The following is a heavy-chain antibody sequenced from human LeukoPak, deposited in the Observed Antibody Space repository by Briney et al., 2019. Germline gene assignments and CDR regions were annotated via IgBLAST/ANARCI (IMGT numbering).Heavy chain of an antibody. CDR3: ATGVNFDY. CDR2: INPNSGAT. CDR1: GYTFTLYY. D-gene: IGHD7-27*01. V-gene: IGHV1-2*02. Sequence: ASVKVSCKASGYTFTLYYMHWVRRAPGQGLEWMGWINPNSGATNYAQKFQGRVTMTRDTSITTAYMELSSLRSDDTAIFYCATGVNFDYWGQGTLVSVSS. J-gene: IGHJ4*02.